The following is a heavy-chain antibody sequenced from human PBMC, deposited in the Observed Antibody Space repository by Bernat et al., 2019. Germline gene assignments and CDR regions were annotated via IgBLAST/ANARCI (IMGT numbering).Heavy chain of an antibody. Sequence: EVQLLESWGGLVQPGGSLRLSCAASGFTFSSYAMSWVRQAPGKGLEWVSAISGSGGSTYYADSVKGRFTISRDNSKNTLYLQRNSLRAEETAVYYWAKDLTGGYGPLIPSQVSPLDYWGQGTLVNVSS. V-gene: IGHV3-23*01. D-gene: IGHD5-12*01. CDR3: AKDLTGGYGPLIPSQVSPLDY. CDR1: GFTFSSYA. J-gene: IGHJ4*02. CDR2: ISGSGGST.